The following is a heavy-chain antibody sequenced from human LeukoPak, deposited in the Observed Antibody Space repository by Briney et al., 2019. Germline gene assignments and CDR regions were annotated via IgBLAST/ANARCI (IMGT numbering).Heavy chain of an antibody. CDR2: ISGSGGGT. J-gene: IGHJ4*02. CDR1: GFIFSSNA. Sequence: PGGSLRLSCAASGFIFSSNAMSWVRQAPGKGLEWVSAISGSGGGTYYADSVKGRFTISRDNSKNTLYLQMNSLRAEDTAVYHCAKAITAMGDYWGQGTLVTVSS. V-gene: IGHV3-23*01. CDR3: AKAITAMGDY. D-gene: IGHD5-18*01.